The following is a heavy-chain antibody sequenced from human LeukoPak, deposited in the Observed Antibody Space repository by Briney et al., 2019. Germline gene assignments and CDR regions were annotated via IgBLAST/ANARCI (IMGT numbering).Heavy chain of an antibody. D-gene: IGHD2-2*01. Sequence: GGSLRLSCAASGFTFSSYAMSWVRQAPGKGLEWVSAISDSGGSTYYADSVKGRFTISRDNSKNTLYLQMNSLRAEDTAVYYCGKCTDIVVVPAAPLHWGQGTLVTVSS. J-gene: IGHJ4*02. CDR2: ISDSGGST. CDR1: GFTFSSYA. CDR3: GKCTDIVVVPAAPLH. V-gene: IGHV3-23*01.